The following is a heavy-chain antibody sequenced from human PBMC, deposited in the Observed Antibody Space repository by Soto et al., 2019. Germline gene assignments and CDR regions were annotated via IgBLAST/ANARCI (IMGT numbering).Heavy chain of an antibody. CDR3: ARVPSGSYPLYYFDY. V-gene: IGHV1-3*01. CDR2: INAGNGNT. Sequence: GASVKVSCKASGYTFTSYAMHWVRQAPGQRLEWMGWINAGNGNTKYSQKFQGRVTITRDTSASTAYMELSSLRSEDTAVYYCARVPSGSYPLYYFDYWGQGTLVTVSS. D-gene: IGHD1-26*01. J-gene: IGHJ4*02. CDR1: GYTFTSYA.